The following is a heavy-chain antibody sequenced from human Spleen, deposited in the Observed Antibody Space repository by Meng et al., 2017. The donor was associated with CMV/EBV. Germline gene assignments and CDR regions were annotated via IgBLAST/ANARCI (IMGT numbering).Heavy chain of an antibody. CDR1: GYTLTGYN. D-gene: IGHD2-8*01. J-gene: IGHJ5*01. CDR2: INPNSGGT. Sequence: ASVKVSCKASGYTLTGYNIHWVRQAPGQGLEWMGWINPNSGGTKYAQKFQGRVTMTRDTSIRTAYMELSRLRSDDTAVYYCARRGSRMGWFDSWGQGTLVTVSS. V-gene: IGHV1-2*02. CDR3: ARRGSRMGWFDS.